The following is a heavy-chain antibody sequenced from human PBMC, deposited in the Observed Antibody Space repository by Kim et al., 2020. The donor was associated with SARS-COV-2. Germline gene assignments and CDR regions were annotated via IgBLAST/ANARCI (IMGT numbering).Heavy chain of an antibody. CDR3: ARDTAGRVGAF. CDR2: IYSGGST. CDR1: GFTVSSNY. D-gene: IGHD1-26*01. V-gene: IGHV3-53*01. J-gene: IGHJ4*02. Sequence: GGSLRLSCAASGFTVSSNYMSWVRQAPGKGLEWVSVIYSGGSTFYADSVKGRFTISRDSSKNTLYLQMNSLSAEDTAVYYCARDTAGRVGAFWGQGTLVTVSS.